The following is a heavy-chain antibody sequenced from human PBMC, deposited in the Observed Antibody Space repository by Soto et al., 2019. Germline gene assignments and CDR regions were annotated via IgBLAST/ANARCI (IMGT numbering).Heavy chain of an antibody. V-gene: IGHV3-30*18. Sequence: GGSLRLSCAASGFTFSSYGMHWVRQAPGKGLEWVAVISYDGSNEYYADSVKGRFTISRDNSKNTLYLQMNSLRAEDTAVYYYAKDSHSGDYLWIFDYWGQGTLDTVSS. D-gene: IGHD3-16*01. CDR3: AKDSHSGDYLWIFDY. CDR1: GFTFSSYG. J-gene: IGHJ4*02. CDR2: ISYDGSNE.